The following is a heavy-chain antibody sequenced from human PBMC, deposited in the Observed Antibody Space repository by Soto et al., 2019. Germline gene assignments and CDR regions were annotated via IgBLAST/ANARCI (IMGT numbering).Heavy chain of an antibody. J-gene: IGHJ2*01. D-gene: IGHD4-17*01. CDR3: ARPDFGDYWYFDL. CDR1: GGTFSSHT. CDR2: IIPALGTA. V-gene: IGHV1-69*08. Sequence: QDQLVQSGAEVKKPGSSVKVSCKASGGTFSSHTFSWVRQAPGQGLEWMGRIIPALGTATYAQKFQGRVTMTADESATTVYMELNSLRAEDTDVYYCARPDFGDYWYFDLWGRGTLVTVSS.